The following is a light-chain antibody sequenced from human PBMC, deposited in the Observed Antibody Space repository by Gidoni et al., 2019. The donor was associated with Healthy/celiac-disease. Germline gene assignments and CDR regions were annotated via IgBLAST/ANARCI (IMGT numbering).Light chain of an antibody. J-gene: IGKJ4*02. CDR2: AAS. CDR1: QGISSY. V-gene: IGKV1-9*01. CDR3: QQLNSYPRT. Sequence: IQLPPSPSFLSASVGDRVTLTSRASQGISSYLAWYQQKPGKAPKLLIYAASTLQSGVPSRFSGSGSGTEFTLTISSLQPEDVATYYCQQLNSYPRTFGGGTKVEIK.